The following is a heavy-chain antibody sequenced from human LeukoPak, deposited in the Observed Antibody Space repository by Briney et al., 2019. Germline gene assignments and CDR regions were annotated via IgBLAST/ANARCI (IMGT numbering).Heavy chain of an antibody. V-gene: IGHV3-23*01. J-gene: IGHJ4*02. D-gene: IGHD2-2*01. CDR1: GFTFSSYA. CDR2: ISGNGGST. Sequence: GGSLRLSCAASGFTFSSYAMSWVRQAPGKGLEWVSAISGNGGSTYYADSVKGRFTISRDNSKNTLYLQMNSLRAEDTAVYYCAKDRGYCSSTSCYRYFDYWGQGTLVTVSS. CDR3: AKDRGYCSSTSCYRYFDY.